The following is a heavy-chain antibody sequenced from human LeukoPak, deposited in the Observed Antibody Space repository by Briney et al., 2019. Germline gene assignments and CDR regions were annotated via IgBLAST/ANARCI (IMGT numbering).Heavy chain of an antibody. J-gene: IGHJ4*02. CDR2: IYPGDSDT. CDR3: ARRMRGDYGGNFGPVAVDY. D-gene: IGHD4-23*01. Sequence: GESLKISCKGSGYSFTSYWIGWVRQMPGKGLEWMGIIYPGDSDTRYSPSFQGQVTISADKSISTAYLQWSSLKASDTAMYYCARRMRGDYGGNFGPVAVDYWGQGTLVTVSS. V-gene: IGHV5-51*01. CDR1: GYSFTSYW.